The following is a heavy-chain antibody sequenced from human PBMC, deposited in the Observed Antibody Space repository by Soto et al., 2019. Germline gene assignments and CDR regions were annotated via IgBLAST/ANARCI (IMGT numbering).Heavy chain of an antibody. CDR2: IYWDDDE. CDR1: GFSLSTSGVG. D-gene: IGHD4-17*01. Sequence: QITLKESGPTLVKPTQTLTLTCSFSGFSLSTSGVGVGWIRQPPGKALEWLALIYWDDDERYSPSLGSSLTITKDTSKHQVVLTMANMAPVATGTYYCAHTTVTTAFDSCGQGTLVTVSS. J-gene: IGHJ4*02. CDR3: AHTTVTTAFDS. V-gene: IGHV2-5*02.